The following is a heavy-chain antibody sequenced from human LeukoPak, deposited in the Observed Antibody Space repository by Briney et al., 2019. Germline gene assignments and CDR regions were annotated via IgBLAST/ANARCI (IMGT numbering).Heavy chain of an antibody. D-gene: IGHD5-18*01. V-gene: IGHV4-59*01. J-gene: IGHJ4*02. Sequence: SETLSLTCTVSGGSISSYYWSWIRQPPGKGLEWIGYIYYSGSTNYNPPLKSRVTISVDTSKNQFSLKLSSVTAADTAVYYCARGNPYSYGLPDYWGQGTLVTVSS. CDR2: IYYSGST. CDR3: ARGNPYSYGLPDY. CDR1: GGSISSYY.